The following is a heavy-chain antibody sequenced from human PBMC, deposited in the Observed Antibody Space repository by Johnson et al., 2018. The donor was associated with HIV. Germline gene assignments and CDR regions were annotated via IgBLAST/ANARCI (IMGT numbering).Heavy chain of an antibody. J-gene: IGHJ3*02. CDR3: ARVKWELLGDDAFDI. Sequence: VQLVESGGGVVQPGRSLRLSCAASGFTFDDYGMNWVRQTPGKGLEWVSGITWNGVSTGYADSVKGRFTISRDNAKNSLYLQMNSLRAEDTAVYYCARVKWELLGDDAFDIWGQGTMVTVSS. CDR1: GFTFDDYG. D-gene: IGHD1-26*01. V-gene: IGHV3-20*04. CDR2: ITWNGVST.